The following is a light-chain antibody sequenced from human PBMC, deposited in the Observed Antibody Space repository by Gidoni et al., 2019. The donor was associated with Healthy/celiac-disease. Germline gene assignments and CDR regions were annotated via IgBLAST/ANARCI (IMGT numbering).Light chain of an antibody. J-gene: IGKJ1*01. CDR1: QSLVYSDGNTS. CDR3: LQCTHWPRT. Sequence: DVVLPQSPLSLPVTLGQPASISCRSSQSLVYSDGNTSLNWFQQRPGQSPRRLIYKVSNRDSGVPARFSGSGSGTDFTLNISRVEAEDFGVYYCLQCTHWPRTFGRGTKVEIK. V-gene: IGKV2-30*01. CDR2: KVS.